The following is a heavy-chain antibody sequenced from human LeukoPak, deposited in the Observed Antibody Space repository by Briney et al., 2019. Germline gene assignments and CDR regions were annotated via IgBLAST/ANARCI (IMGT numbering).Heavy chain of an antibody. Sequence: GESLKISCKGSGYSFTSYWIGWVRQMPGKGLEWMGIIYPGDSDTRYSPSFQGQVTISADKSISTAYLQWSSLKASDTAMYYCARRPRNLLSNWYYFDYWGQGTLVTVSS. V-gene: IGHV5-51*01. J-gene: IGHJ4*02. CDR2: IYPGDSDT. CDR1: GYSFTSYW. D-gene: IGHD1-14*01. CDR3: ARRPRNLLSNWYYFDY.